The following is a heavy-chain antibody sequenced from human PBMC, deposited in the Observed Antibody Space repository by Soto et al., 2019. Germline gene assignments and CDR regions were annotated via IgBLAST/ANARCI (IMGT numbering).Heavy chain of an antibody. J-gene: IGHJ4*02. CDR1: GFTFSDYA. CDR2: VSHDGRNT. D-gene: IGHD6-19*01. Sequence: VQLVESGGGVVQPGRSLRLSCAASGFTFSDYAMHWVRQAPGKGLEWVAVVSHDGRNTHYADSVKGPFTTSRDSSKNTVSLEMTSLRAEDTAVYYCAKGGRQWLVTSDFNYWGQGALVTVSS. CDR3: AKGGRQWLVTSDFNY. V-gene: IGHV3-30*18.